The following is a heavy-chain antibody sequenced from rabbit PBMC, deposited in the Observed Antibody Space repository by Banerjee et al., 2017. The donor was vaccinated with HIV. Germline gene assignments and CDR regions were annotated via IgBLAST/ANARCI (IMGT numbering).Heavy chain of an antibody. D-gene: IGHD6-1*01. CDR2: IYVGSGADT. CDR3: ARFYYSVSGAYDL. J-gene: IGHJ4*01. CDR1: GFSFSSSYY. Sequence: QSLEESGGDLVKPGASLTLTCTASGFSFSSSYYMCWVRQAPGKGLEWIACIYVGSGADTYYASWAKGRFTISKTSSTTVTLQMTSLTAADTATYFCARFYYSVSGAYDLWGPGTLVTVS. V-gene: IGHV1S40*01.